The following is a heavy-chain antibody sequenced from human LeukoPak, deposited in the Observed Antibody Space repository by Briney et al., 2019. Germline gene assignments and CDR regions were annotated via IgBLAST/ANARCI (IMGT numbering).Heavy chain of an antibody. CDR2: ISGSGGST. V-gene: IGHV3-23*01. CDR3: AKDSGPTDSGY. D-gene: IGHD3-10*01. Sequence: GGSLRLSCAASGFTFSSYAISWVRQAPGKGLEWVSAISGSGGSTYYADSVKGRFTISRDNSKNTLYLQMNSLRAEDTAVYYCAKDSGPTDSGYWGQGTLVTVSS. J-gene: IGHJ4*02. CDR1: GFTFSSYA.